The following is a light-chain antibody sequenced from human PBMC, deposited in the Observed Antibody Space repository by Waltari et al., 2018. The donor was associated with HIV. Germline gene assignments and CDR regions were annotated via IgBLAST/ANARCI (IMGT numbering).Light chain of an antibody. CDR1: ALSKLY. CDR3: QSADSSGTSVI. Sequence: SYELTQPPSVSVSPRQTARITCSGDALSKLYSYWYQQRPGQAPVLVIFIDSERPSGSPDRFSGSSSGTTVTLTISGVQAEDEGDYYCQSADSSGTSVIFGGGTKLTVL. CDR2: IDS. J-gene: IGLJ2*01. V-gene: IGLV3-25*03.